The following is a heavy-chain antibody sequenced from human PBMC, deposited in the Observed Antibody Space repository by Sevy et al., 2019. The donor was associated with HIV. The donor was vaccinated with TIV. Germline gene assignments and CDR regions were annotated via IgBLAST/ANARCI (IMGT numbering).Heavy chain of an antibody. CDR2: ISYSGST. Sequence: SETLSLTCTVSGGSISGYYWSWIRQPPGKGLEWIGYISYSGSTNYNPSLKSRVTISVDTSKNESSLKLSSVTTADTAVYYCARSRVITGTFDYWGQGTLVTVSS. CDR3: ARSRVITGTFDY. CDR1: GGSISGYY. V-gene: IGHV4-59*01. D-gene: IGHD1-20*01. J-gene: IGHJ4*02.